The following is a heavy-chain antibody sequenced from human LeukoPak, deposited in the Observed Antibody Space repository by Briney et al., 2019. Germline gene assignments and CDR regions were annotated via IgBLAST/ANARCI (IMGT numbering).Heavy chain of an antibody. CDR2: ISYDGSNK. D-gene: IGHD6-13*01. CDR1: GFTFSSYG. J-gene: IGHJ4*02. Sequence: GRSLRLSCAASGFTFSSYGVHWVRQAPGKGLEWVAVISYDGSNKYYAHSVKGRFTVSRDNSKNTLYLQMNSLRAEDTAVYYCAKDGYSSSCSYWGQGTLVTVSS. V-gene: IGHV3-30*18. CDR3: AKDGYSSSCSY.